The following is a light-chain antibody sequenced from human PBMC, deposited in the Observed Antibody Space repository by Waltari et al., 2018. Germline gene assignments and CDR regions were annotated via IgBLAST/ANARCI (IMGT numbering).Light chain of an antibody. Sequence: SSELTQDPAVSVALGQTVRITCQGDSLRIYYVSGFLQKQGQAPALVIYGTHSRPSGIPDRFSASSSGSTASLTIIGAQAEDEADYYCHSRDISGDVLIGGGTKLTVV. J-gene: IGLJ2*01. CDR1: SLRIYY. V-gene: IGLV3-19*01. CDR3: HSRDISGDVL. CDR2: GTH.